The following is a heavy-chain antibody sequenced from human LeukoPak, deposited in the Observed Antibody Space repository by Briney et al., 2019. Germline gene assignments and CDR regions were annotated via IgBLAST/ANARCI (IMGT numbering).Heavy chain of an antibody. J-gene: IGHJ4*02. CDR1: GGTFSSYA. Sequence: ASVKVSCKASGGTFSSYALSWVRQAPGQGLEWMGGIIPIFGTANYAQKFQGRVTITADESTGTAYMELSSLRSEDTAVYYCAAVVPAVMGYFDYWGQGTLVTVSS. V-gene: IGHV1-69*13. CDR2: IIPIFGTA. D-gene: IGHD2-2*01. CDR3: AAVVPAVMGYFDY.